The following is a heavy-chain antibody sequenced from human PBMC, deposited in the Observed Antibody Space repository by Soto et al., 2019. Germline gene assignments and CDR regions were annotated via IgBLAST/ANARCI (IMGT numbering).Heavy chain of an antibody. V-gene: IGHV1-18*04. CDR3: ATDPYCGSAPGCSALDA. J-gene: IGHJ6*02. CDR1: CYRFTSSG. D-gene: IGHD2-21*01. CDR2: ISAYNGNT. Sequence: QVHLVQSGGEVKKPGASVKVSCKASCYRFTSSGFSWVRQAPGQGLEWMGWISAYNGNTLYAQKFKGRVTMTTDTSTSTAYMELGSLRSDDTAVYYCATDPYCGSAPGCSALDAWGQGTTVTVSS.